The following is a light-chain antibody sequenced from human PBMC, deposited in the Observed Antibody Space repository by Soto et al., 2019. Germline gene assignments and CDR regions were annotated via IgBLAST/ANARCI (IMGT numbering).Light chain of an antibody. V-gene: IGKV3-15*01. J-gene: IGKJ1*01. CDR3: LQYHNLWA. CDR1: QNIYYN. CDR2: RAS. Sequence: ILMTQSPATVSVSPGESATLSCRASQNIYYNVAWYQQRPGQAPRLLIYRASTRAPGVPARFSGSGSGTGFTLTISSLQPEDFTVYSCLQYHNLWAFGQGTKLDIK.